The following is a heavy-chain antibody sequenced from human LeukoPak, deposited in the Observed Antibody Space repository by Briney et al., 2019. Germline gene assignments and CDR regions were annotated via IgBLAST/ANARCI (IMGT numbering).Heavy chain of an antibody. CDR1: GFTLSDYP. CDR3: ARRGYESSGPKYYFDH. V-gene: IGHV3-23*01. J-gene: IGHJ4*02. CDR2: FDSGSVDT. D-gene: IGHD3-22*01. Sequence: PGGSLRLSCAASGFTLSDYPMTWVRQAPGKGLQWVSLFDSGSVDTYYADSVRGRFTVSRDNDKNTLYLQMNSLRAEDTAVYYCARRGYESSGPKYYFDHWGQGILVTVSS.